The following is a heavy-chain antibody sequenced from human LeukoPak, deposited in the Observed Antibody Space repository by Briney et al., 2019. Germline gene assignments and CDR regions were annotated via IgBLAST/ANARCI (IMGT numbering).Heavy chain of an antibody. CDR2: MNPNSGNT. J-gene: IGHJ2*01. D-gene: IGHD4-17*01. V-gene: IGHV1-8*01. CDR1: GYTFTSYD. Sequence: ASVKVSCKASGYTFTSYDINWVRQATGQGLEWMGWMNPNSGNTGHAQKFQGRVTMTRNTSISTAYMELSSLRSEDTAVYYCAIIDYGDSRGWYFDLWGRGTLVTVSS. CDR3: AIIDYGDSRGWYFDL.